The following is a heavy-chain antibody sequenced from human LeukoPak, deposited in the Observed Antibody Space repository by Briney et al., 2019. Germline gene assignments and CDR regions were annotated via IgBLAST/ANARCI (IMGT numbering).Heavy chain of an antibody. J-gene: IGHJ6*04. D-gene: IGHD3-10*02. CDR1: GFTFSIYS. V-gene: IGHV3-7*01. CDR3: AELGITMIGGV. CDR2: IKTDGSEK. Sequence: GGSLRLSCAPSGFTFSIYSMNWVRQAPGKGLEWVANIKTDGSEKYYVDSVRGRFTISRDNAKNSLYLQMNSLRAEDTAVYYCAELGITMIGGVWGKGTTVTISS.